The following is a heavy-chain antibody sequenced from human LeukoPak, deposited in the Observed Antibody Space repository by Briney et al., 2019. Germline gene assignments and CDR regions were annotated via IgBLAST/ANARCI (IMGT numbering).Heavy chain of an antibody. D-gene: IGHD2-2*01. CDR3: ASVVVVPAAFATGLDY. J-gene: IGHJ4*02. Sequence: SVKVSCKASGGTFSSYAISWVRQAPGQGLEWMGRIIPILGIANYAQKFQGRVTITADKSTSTAYMELSSLRSEDTAVYYCASVVVVPAAFATGLDYWGQGTLVTASS. CDR2: IIPILGIA. CDR1: GGTFSSYA. V-gene: IGHV1-69*04.